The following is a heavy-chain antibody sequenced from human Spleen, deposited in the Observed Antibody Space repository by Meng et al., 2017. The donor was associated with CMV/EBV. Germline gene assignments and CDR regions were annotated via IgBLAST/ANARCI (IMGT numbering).Heavy chain of an antibody. V-gene: IGHV1-46*01. D-gene: IGHD3-10*01. CDR3: ARTHLPYWRIIMVRGVDYFDY. CDR1: GYTFTNYY. CDR2: VNPIGGSA. Sequence: ASVKVSCKASGYTFTNYYLYWVRQAPGQGLEWMGIVNPIGGSATYAQKFQGRVTMTRDSSTRTVYMELSSLRSEDTAVYYCARTHLPYWRIIMVRGVDYFDYWGQGTLVTVSS. J-gene: IGHJ4*02.